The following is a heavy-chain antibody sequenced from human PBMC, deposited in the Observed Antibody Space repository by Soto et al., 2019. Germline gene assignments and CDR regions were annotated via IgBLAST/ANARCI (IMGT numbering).Heavy chain of an antibody. Sequence: SVKVSCKASGGTFSSYAISWVRQAPGQGLEWMGGIIPIFGTANYAQKFQGRVTITADESTSTAYMELSSLRSEDTAVYYCARVGSSWYGDYYYYGMDVWGQGTTVTVSS. D-gene: IGHD6-13*01. V-gene: IGHV1-69*13. CDR3: ARVGSSWYGDYYYYGMDV. CDR1: GGTFSSYA. CDR2: IIPIFGTA. J-gene: IGHJ6*02.